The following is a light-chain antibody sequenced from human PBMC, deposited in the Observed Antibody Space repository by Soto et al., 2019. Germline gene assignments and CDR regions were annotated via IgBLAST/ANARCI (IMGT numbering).Light chain of an antibody. CDR1: QSVSGTS. CDR2: DAS. CDR3: QHYGTPIYT. V-gene: IGKV3-20*01. Sequence: EIVLTQSPGTLSLSPGERGTLSCRASQSVSGTSLAWYQQRPGQAPRLLIYDASSRATGIPDRFSGSGSGTDVTLTISRLEPEDFAVYYCQHYGTPIYTFGQGTKLEIK. J-gene: IGKJ2*01.